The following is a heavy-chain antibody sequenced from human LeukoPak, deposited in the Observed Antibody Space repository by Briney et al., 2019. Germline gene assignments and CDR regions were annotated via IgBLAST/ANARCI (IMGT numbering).Heavy chain of an antibody. V-gene: IGHV5-51*01. CDR2: IYPGGADT. D-gene: IGHD3-10*01. CDR1: GDSFTSYW. J-gene: IGHJ3*02. CDR3: AIEGHYYGSGSYYNPFPSNHDALDI. Sequence: GESLKISCKGSGDSFTSYWIGWVRQLPGKGRVWMGSIYPGGADTRYSPSFQGQVTISADKSISTAYLQWSSLKASDTAMYYCAIEGHYYGSGSYYNPFPSNHDALDIWGQGTMVTVSS.